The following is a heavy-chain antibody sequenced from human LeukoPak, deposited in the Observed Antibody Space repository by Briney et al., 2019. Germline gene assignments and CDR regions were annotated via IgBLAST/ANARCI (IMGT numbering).Heavy chain of an antibody. D-gene: IGHD3-10*01. V-gene: IGHV3-30*18. CDR2: ISYDGSNK. CDR3: AKDGRFGGPFLDY. Sequence: GGSLRLSCAASGFTFSSYGMHWVRQAPGKGLEWVAVISYDGSNKYYADSVKGRFTISRDNSKNTLYLQMNSLRAVDTAVYYCAKDGRFGGPFLDYWGQGTLVTVSS. CDR1: GFTFSSYG. J-gene: IGHJ4*02.